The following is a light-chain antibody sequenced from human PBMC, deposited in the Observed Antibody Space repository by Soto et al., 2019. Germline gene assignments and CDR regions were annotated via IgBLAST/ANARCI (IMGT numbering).Light chain of an antibody. CDR2: EVS. CDR1: RRDVGGYNY. V-gene: IGLV2-8*01. CDR3: SSYAGSNSVL. Sequence: QSVLTQPPSASGSPGQSVTISCTGTRRDVGGYNYVSWYQQHPGKAPKVMIYEVSKRPSGVPDRFSGSKSGNTASLTVSGLQAEDEADYYCSSYAGSNSVLFGGGTQLTVL. J-gene: IGLJ2*01.